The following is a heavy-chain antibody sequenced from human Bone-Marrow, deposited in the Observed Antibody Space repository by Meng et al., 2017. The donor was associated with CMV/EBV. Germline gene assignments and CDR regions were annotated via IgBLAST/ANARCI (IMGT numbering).Heavy chain of an antibody. CDR1: DDSISSYY. V-gene: IGHV4-59*01. CDR3: ARDQREGAGWSGYYYGMDV. D-gene: IGHD3-3*01. CDR2: IYNSGST. Sequence: SETLSLTCSVSDDSISSYYWSWIRQPPGKGLEWIGDIYNSGSTNYNPSLQSRVIISVDTSKNQFSLKLSSVTAADTAVYYCARDQREGAGWSGYYYGMDVWGQGTTVTVSS. J-gene: IGHJ6*02.